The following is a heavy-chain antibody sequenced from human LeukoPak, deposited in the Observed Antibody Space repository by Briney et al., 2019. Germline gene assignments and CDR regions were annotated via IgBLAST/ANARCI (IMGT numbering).Heavy chain of an antibody. V-gene: IGHV4-34*01. CDR3: ARAHIRITIFGVVIRWFDP. J-gene: IGHJ5*02. CDR1: GGSFSGYY. Sequence: SETLSLTCAVYGGSFSGYYWSWIRQPPGKGLEWIGEINHSGSTNYNPSLKSRVTISVDTSKNQFSLKLSSVTAADTAVYYCARAHIRITIFGVVIRWFDPWGQGTLVTVSS. CDR2: INHSGST. D-gene: IGHD3-3*01.